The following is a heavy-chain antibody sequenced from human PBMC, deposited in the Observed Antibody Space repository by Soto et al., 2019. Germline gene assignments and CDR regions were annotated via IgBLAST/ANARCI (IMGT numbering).Heavy chain of an antibody. CDR2: ISYDGSNN. CDR1: GFTFSHYG. J-gene: IGHJ4*02. Sequence: QVQLVESGGGVVQPGRSLRLSCAASGFTFSHYGIHWVRQAPGKGLEWLAVISYDGSNNHYADSGKGRFTVSRDNSKITLYLQMSSLRPEDTAVYFCARYSATDQGHIDYWCQGTLVSVSS. CDR3: ARYSATDQGHIDY. D-gene: IGHD1-26*01. V-gene: IGHV3-30*03.